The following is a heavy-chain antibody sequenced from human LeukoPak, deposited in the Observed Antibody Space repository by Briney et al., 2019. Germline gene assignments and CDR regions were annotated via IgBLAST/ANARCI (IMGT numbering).Heavy chain of an antibody. CDR2: IYYSGST. CDR1: GGSISSYY. V-gene: IGHV4-59*01. J-gene: IGHJ4*02. Sequence: SETLSLTCTVSGGSISSYYWSWIRQPPGKGLEWIGYIYYSGSTNYNPSLKSRVTIFADSTKNPFSLKLSSVTAADTAVYYCARGLGSRGGVWGQGTLVTVSS. CDR3: ARGLGSRGGV. D-gene: IGHD3-10*01.